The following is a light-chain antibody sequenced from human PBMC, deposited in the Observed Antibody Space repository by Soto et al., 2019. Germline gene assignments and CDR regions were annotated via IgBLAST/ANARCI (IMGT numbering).Light chain of an antibody. CDR3: QQYNSYWT. CDR2: GAS. CDR1: QSVSSSY. J-gene: IGKJ1*01. Sequence: VLKQPPSTPSYSPGERATLSSRASQSVSSSYLAWYQQKPGQAPRLLIYGASSRATGIPDRFSGSGSGTDFTLTISSLQPDDFATYYCQQYNSYWTFGQGTKVDIK. V-gene: IGKV3-20*01.